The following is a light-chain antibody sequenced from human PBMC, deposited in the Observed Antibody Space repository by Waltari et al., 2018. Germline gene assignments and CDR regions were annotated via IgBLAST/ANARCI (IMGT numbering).Light chain of an antibody. J-gene: IGKJ1*01. V-gene: IGKV1-8*01. CDR1: QGISSY. CDR3: QQYYTQAT. Sequence: AIRMTQSPSSLSASTGDRVTITCRASQGISSYLAWYQQKPGKAPKLLIYAASTLQSGVPSRFSGSGSGTDFTLTISCLHSEDFATYYCQQYYTQATFGQGTKVEIK. CDR2: AAS.